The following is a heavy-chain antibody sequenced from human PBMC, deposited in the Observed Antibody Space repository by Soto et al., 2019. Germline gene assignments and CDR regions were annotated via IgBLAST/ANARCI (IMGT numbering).Heavy chain of an antibody. Sequence: QLQLQESGPGLVKPSETLSLTCTVSGGSISSSSYYWGWIRQPPGKGLEWIGSIYYSGSTYYNPSLKSRVTISVDTSKNQFSLKLSSVTAADTAVYYCARRGSGSYSFYYYGMDVWDQGTTVTVSS. V-gene: IGHV4-39*01. D-gene: IGHD3-10*01. CDR3: ARRGSGSYSFYYYGMDV. CDR1: GGSISSSSYY. J-gene: IGHJ6*02. CDR2: IYYSGST.